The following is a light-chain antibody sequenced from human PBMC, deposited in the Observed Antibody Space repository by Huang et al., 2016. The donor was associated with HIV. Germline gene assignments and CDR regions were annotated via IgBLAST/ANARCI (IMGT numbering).Light chain of an antibody. CDR2: DAS. CDR1: QSVSSY. CDR3: QQRSTWPFT. J-gene: IGKJ3*01. Sequence: EIVLTQSPATLSLSPGESATLSCRASQSVSSYLAWYQQKPGQAPRLLIYDASHRATGIPAWFSSSGSGTDFNRTISSLEPEDFAVYYFQQRSTWPFTFGPGTKVDIK. V-gene: IGKV3-11*01.